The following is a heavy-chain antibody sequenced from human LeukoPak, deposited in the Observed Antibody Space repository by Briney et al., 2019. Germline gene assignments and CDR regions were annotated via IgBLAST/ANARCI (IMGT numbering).Heavy chain of an antibody. CDR1: GFTFSRSW. D-gene: IGHD3-22*01. V-gene: IGHV3-7*01. CDR3: ARVSGDSNGYGTPNYFDY. CDR2: IKRDGGEE. Sequence: PGGSLRLSCAASGFTFSRSWMSWVRQAPGKGLEWVANIKRDGGEEYYVDSVKGRFTISRDNAKNSLYLQMNSLRAEDTAVYYCARVSGDSNGYGTPNYFDYWGQGTLVTVSS. J-gene: IGHJ4*02.